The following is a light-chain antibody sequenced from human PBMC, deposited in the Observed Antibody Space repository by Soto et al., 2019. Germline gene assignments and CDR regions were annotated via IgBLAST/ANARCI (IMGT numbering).Light chain of an antibody. CDR2: GAS. CDR3: HQRQSWPRT. CDR1: QSVSSSY. J-gene: IGKJ1*01. V-gene: IGKV3-20*01. Sequence: EIVLTQSPGTLSLSPGERATLSCRASQSVSSSYLAWYQQKPGQAPRLLIYGASSRAAGIPARFSASGSGTDFTLTIGDVQPEDFALYYCHQRQSWPRTFGQGTKVDIK.